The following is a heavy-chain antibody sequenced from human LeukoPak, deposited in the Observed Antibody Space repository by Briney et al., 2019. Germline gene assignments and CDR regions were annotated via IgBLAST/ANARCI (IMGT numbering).Heavy chain of an antibody. CDR2: INPNSGGT. CDR3: ARAGGRISMRRGVLGF. D-gene: IGHD3-10*01. Sequence: ASVKVSCKASGYTFTGYYLHWVRQAPGQGLEWMGWINPNSGGTNYAQKFQGRVTMSRDTSISTAYMELSRLRSDDTAVYYCARAGGRISMRRGVLGFWGQGTLVTVSS. V-gene: IGHV1-2*02. CDR1: GYTFTGYY. J-gene: IGHJ4*02.